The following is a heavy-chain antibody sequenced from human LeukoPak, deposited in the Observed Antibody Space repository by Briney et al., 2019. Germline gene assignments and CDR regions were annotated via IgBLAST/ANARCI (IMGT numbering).Heavy chain of an antibody. CDR2: INHSGST. CDR1: GGSFSGYY. CDR3: ARGLSAIVH. J-gene: IGHJ4*02. D-gene: IGHD2-21*02. V-gene: IGHV4-34*01. Sequence: PSETLSLTCAVYGGSFSGYYWSWIRQPPGKGLEWIGEINHSGSTNYNPSLKSRVTISVDTSKNQFSLRLSSVTAADTAVYYCARGLSAIVHWGQGTLVTVSS.